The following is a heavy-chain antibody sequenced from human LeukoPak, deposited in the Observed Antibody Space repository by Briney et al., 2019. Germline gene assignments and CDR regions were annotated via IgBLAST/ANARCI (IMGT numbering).Heavy chain of an antibody. D-gene: IGHD4-11*01. CDR3: AADSEDSNYDYYYYYMDV. CDR2: IVVGSGNT. V-gene: IGHV1-58*01. CDR1: GFTFTSSA. Sequence: ASVKVSCKASGFTFTSSAVQWVRQARGQRLEWIGWIVVGSGNTNYAQKFQERVTITRDMSTSTAYMELSSLRSEDTAVYYCAADSEDSNYDYYYYYMDVWGKGTTVTVSS. J-gene: IGHJ6*03.